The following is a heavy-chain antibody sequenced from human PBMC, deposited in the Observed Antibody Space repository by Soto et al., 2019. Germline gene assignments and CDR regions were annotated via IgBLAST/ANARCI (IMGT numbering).Heavy chain of an antibody. D-gene: IGHD6-13*01. Sequence: GGSLRLSCAASGFTVSSNYMSWVRQAPGKGLEWVSVIYSGGSTYYADSVKGRFTISRDNSKNTLYLQMNSLRAEDTAVYYCAREIAAAGLDVWGQGTTVTVSS. V-gene: IGHV3-53*01. CDR2: IYSGGST. CDR1: GFTVSSNY. J-gene: IGHJ6*02. CDR3: AREIAAAGLDV.